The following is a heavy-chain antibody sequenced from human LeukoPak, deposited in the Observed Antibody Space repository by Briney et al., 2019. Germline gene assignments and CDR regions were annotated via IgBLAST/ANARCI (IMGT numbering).Heavy chain of an antibody. D-gene: IGHD5-18*01. CDR1: GGSISSYY. J-gene: IGHJ4*02. Sequence: SETLSLTCTVSGGSISSYYWSWLRQPPGKGLEWIGYIYYSGSTNYNPSLKSQVTISVDTSKNQFSLKLSSVTAADTAVYYCAGRGYSYGYSDYWGQGTLVTVSS. CDR2: IYYSGST. CDR3: AGRGYSYGYSDY. V-gene: IGHV4-59*01.